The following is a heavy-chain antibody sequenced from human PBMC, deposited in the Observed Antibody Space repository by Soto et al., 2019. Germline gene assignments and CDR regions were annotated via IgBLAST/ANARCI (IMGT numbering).Heavy chain of an antibody. CDR2: IYYSGST. CDR1: GGSISSYY. CDR3: ARTYSGYDYGYYYYMDD. D-gene: IGHD5-12*01. J-gene: IGHJ6*03. Sequence: SETLSLTCTVSGGSISSYYWSWIRQPPGKGLEWIGYIYYSGSTNYNPSLKSRVTISVDTSKNQFSPKLSSVTAADTAVYYCARTYSGYDYGYYYYMDDWGKGTTVTVAS. V-gene: IGHV4-59*01.